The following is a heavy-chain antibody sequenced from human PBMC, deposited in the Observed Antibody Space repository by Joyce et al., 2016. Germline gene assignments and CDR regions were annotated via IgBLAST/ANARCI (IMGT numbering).Heavy chain of an antibody. D-gene: IGHD3-10*01. J-gene: IGHJ1*01. Sequence: QVQLQEWGAGLLKPSETLSLTCAVYGGSLSGYYWSWIRQAPGMGLEWIGEVNDRGRTNYTPSLKGRATTSMDTSKSQFSLRLTTVTAADTAVYFCARARRGIILARGEMGEYLQHWGRGTVVIVSS. V-gene: IGHV4-34*01. CDR3: ARARRGIILARGEMGEYLQH. CDR1: GGSLSGYY. CDR2: VNDRGRT.